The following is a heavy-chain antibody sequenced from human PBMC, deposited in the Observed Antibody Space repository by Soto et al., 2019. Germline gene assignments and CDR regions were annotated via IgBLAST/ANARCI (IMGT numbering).Heavy chain of an antibody. J-gene: IGHJ5*02. CDR1: GGSISTYY. D-gene: IGHD3-10*01. CDR3: ARAQPFEFHNWFDP. Sequence: SETLSLTCTVTGGSISTYYWSWIRQPPGKGLEWIGHIYYTGNTNYNPSLKSRVTISVDTSTNRFSLRLRSVSAADTAVYYCARAQPFEFHNWFDPWGHGTLVTVSS. CDR2: IYYTGNT. V-gene: IGHV4-59*13.